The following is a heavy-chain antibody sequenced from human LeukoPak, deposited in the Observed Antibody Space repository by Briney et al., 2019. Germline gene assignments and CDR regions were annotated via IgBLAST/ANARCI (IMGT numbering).Heavy chain of an antibody. J-gene: IGHJ4*02. Sequence: SETLSLTCAVYGGSFSGYYWSWIRQPPGKGLEWIGEINHSGSTNYNPSLKSRVTISVDTSKNQFSLKLSSVTAADTAVYYCARGRPLLGYYCSGGSCYSVGFGYWGQGTLVTVSS. V-gene: IGHV4-34*01. D-gene: IGHD2-15*01. CDR1: GGSFSGYY. CDR3: ARGRPLLGYYCSGGSCYSVGFGY. CDR2: INHSGST.